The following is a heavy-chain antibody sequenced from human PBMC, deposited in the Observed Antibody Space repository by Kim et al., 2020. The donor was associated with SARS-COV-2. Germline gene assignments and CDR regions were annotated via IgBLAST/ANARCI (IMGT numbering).Heavy chain of an antibody. CDR2: ISSSSSTI. D-gene: IGHD3-10*01. Sequence: GGSLRLSCAASGFTFSSYSMNWVRQAPGKGLEWVSYISSSSSTIYYADSVKGRFTISRDNAKNSLYLQMNSLRDEDTAVYYCASDYGSGSYYEPTDAFDIWGQGTMVTVSS. J-gene: IGHJ3*02. V-gene: IGHV3-48*02. CDR1: GFTFSSYS. CDR3: ASDYGSGSYYEPTDAFDI.